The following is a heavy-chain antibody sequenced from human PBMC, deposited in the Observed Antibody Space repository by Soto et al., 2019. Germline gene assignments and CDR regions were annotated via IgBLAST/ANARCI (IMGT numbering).Heavy chain of an antibody. D-gene: IGHD3-3*01. CDR2: IYNGGST. V-gene: IGHV4-59*04. J-gene: IGHJ4*02. CDR1: GASISGFH. CDR3: ARAPVGLDTISYFDY. Sequence: SETLSLTCTVSGASISGFHWAWLRRPPGKGLEWIGYIYNGGSTYYRPSLESRMHMSLDATRNHYSLRLTSVTAADTAVYFCARAPVGLDTISYFDYRGQGKLVTVPQ.